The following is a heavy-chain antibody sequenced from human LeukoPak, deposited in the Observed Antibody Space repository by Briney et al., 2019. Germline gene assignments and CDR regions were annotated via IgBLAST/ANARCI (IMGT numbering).Heavy chain of an antibody. CDR1: GYTFTDYW. Sequence: GESLKISCKGSGYTFTDYWIAWVRQMPGKGLEWMGIIYPGDSDTRYSPSFQGQVTISADKSTTTAYLQWSTLKASGTAIYFCARLADTTSWGQGTLVTVSS. CDR3: ARLADTTS. D-gene: IGHD1-26*01. J-gene: IGHJ5*02. CDR2: IYPGDSDT. V-gene: IGHV5-51*01.